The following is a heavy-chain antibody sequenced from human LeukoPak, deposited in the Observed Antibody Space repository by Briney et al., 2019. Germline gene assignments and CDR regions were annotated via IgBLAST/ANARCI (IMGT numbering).Heavy chain of an antibody. J-gene: IGHJ4*02. D-gene: IGHD4-23*01. CDR2: IYYSGST. CDR1: GGSISSYY. V-gene: IGHV4-59*01. Sequence: SETLSLTCTVSGGSISSYYWSWIRQPPGKGLEWIGYIYYSGSTNYNPSLKSRVTISVDTSKNQFSLKLSSVTAADTAVYYCARYYGGNIDYWGQGTLVTVSS. CDR3: ARYYGGNIDY.